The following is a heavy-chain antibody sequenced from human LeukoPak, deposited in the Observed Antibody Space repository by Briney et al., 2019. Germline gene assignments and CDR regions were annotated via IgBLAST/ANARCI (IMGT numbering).Heavy chain of an antibody. CDR1: GYTFTSYG. V-gene: IGHV1-18*01. D-gene: IGHD1-26*01. CDR2: ISAYNGAT. Sequence: GASVKVSCKASGYTFTSYGITWVRQAPGQGLEWLGWISAYNGATNYAQRLQGRLTMTTDTPTNTAYMDLRSLRSDDTAVYFCARDRSSGSDYGDYWGQGTLVTVSS. J-gene: IGHJ4*02. CDR3: ARDRSSGSDYGDY.